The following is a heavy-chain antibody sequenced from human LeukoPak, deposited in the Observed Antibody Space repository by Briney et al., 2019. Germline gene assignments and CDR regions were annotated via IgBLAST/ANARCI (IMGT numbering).Heavy chain of an antibody. D-gene: IGHD2-21*01. CDR1: GFTFRSFA. CDR3: AKKEGDTYFSWYMHV. CDR2: IIGSGRTT. J-gene: IGHJ6*03. V-gene: IGHV3-23*01. Sequence: PGGSLRLSCAASGFTFRSFAMSWVRQAPGKGLEWVSGIIGSGRTTFYADSVKGRFTVSRDNSKNTLYLQMNSLRAEDTAIYYCAKKEGDTYFSWYMHVWGKGTTVTVSS.